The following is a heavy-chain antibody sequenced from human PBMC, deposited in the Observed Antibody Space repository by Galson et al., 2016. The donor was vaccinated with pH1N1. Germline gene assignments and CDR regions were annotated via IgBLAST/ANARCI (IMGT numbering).Heavy chain of an antibody. J-gene: IGHJ4*02. V-gene: IGHV1-69*13. D-gene: IGHD3-16*01. CDR3: AGHLFSASESPFEY. CDR2: IIPIFATA. Sequence: SVKVSCKASGGTFSPYAINWVRQAPGQGLEWMGGIIPIFATANYAQKFQGRVTITADESTKTAYMELTSLRPEDTAVYYCAGHLFSASESPFEYWGQGALVTVSS. CDR1: GGTFSPYA.